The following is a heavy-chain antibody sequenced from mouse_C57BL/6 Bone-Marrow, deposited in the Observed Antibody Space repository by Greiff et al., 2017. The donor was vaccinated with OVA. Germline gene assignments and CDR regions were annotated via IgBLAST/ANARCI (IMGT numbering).Heavy chain of an antibody. J-gene: IGHJ4*01. D-gene: IGHD2-3*01. Sequence: QVQLKESGPGLVAPSQSLSITCTVSGFSLTSYGVDWVRQSPGKGLEWLGVIWGVGSTNYNSALKSRLSISKDNSKSQVFLKMNSLQTDDTAMYYCARRVIYDGYYYAMDYWGQGTSVTVSS. CDR2: IWGVGST. V-gene: IGHV2-6*01. CDR1: GFSLTSYG. CDR3: ARRVIYDGYYYAMDY.